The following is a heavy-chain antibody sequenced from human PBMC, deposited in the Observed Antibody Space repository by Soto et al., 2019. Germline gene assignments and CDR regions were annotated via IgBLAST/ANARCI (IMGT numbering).Heavy chain of an antibody. CDR2: ISYDGSNK. CDR3: AKGGGNSGFDY. D-gene: IGHD2-21*02. CDR1: GFTFSSYG. J-gene: IGHJ4*02. Sequence: GGSLRLSCAASGFTFSSYGMHWVRQAPGKGLEWVAVISYDGSNKYYADSVKGRFTISRDNSKNTLYLQMNSLRAEDTAVYYCAKGGGNSGFDYWGQGTLVTVSS. V-gene: IGHV3-30*18.